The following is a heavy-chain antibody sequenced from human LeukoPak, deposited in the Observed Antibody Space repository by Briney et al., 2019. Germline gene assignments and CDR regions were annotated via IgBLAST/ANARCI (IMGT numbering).Heavy chain of an antibody. Sequence: GGSLRLSCAASGFTFSSYWMSWVRQAPGKGLEWVANIKQDGSEKYYVDSVKGRFTSSRDNAKNSLYLQMNSLRAEDTAVYYCARGGRGYSYGYYYYYGMDVWGQGTTVTVSS. V-gene: IGHV3-7*04. J-gene: IGHJ6*02. D-gene: IGHD5-18*01. CDR1: GFTFSSYW. CDR3: ARGGRGYSYGYYYYYGMDV. CDR2: IKQDGSEK.